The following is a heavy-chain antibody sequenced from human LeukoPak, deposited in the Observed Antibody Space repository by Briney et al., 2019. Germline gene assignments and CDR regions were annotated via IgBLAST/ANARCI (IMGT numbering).Heavy chain of an antibody. D-gene: IGHD3-3*01. CDR1: GGTFSSYA. V-gene: IGHV1-69*05. Sequence: SVKVSCKASGGTFSSYAISWVRQAPGQGLEWMGGIIPIFGTANYAQKFQGRVTITTDESTSTAYMELSSLRSEDTAVYYCASPHTIFGVVIMEFDYWGQGTLVTVSS. J-gene: IGHJ4*02. CDR3: ASPHTIFGVVIMEFDY. CDR2: IIPIFGTA.